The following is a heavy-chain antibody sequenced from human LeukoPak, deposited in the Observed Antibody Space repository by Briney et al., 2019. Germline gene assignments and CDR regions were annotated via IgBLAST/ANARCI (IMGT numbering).Heavy chain of an antibody. D-gene: IGHD3-3*01. CDR2: INSDGSST. V-gene: IGHV3-74*01. J-gene: IGHJ4*02. CDR1: GFTFSSYW. CDR3: ARGDPYDPLAY. Sequence: GGSLRLSCAASGFTFSSYWMHWVRQAPGKGLVWVSRINSDGSSTSYADSVKGRFTISRDNAKNTLYLQMNSLRAEDTAVYYCARGDPYDPLAYWGQGTLVTVSS.